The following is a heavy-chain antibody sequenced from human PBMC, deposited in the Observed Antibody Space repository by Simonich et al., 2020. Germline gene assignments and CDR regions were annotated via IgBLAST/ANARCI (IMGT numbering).Heavy chain of an antibody. CDR1: GFTFSSYA. J-gene: IGHJ4*02. Sequence: QVQLVESGGGVVQPGRSLRLSCAASGFTFSSYAMHWVRQAPGKGLECVAVISYDGSNKYYADSVKGRFTISRDNSKNTLYLQMNSLRAEDTAVYYCARRGSGFDYWGQGTLVTVSS. CDR3: ARRGSGFDY. CDR2: ISYDGSNK. V-gene: IGHV3-30*07. D-gene: IGHD6-19*01.